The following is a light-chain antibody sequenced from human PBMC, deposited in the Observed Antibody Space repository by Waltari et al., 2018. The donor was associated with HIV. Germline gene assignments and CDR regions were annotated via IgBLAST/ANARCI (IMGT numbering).Light chain of an antibody. V-gene: IGLV2-23*02. Sequence: QSALTQPASVSGSPGQSITISCTGTSRDVGSYNLVSWYQQYLGKAPKLMIYEVNKRPSGISDRFSGSKSGNTASLTISGLQAEDEADYYCCSYAGSRRLFGTGTKVTVL. CDR2: EVN. CDR1: SRDVGSYNL. J-gene: IGLJ1*01. CDR3: CSYAGSRRL.